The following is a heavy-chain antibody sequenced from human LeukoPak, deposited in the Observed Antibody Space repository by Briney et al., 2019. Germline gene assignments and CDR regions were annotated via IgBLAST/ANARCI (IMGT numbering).Heavy chain of an antibody. V-gene: IGHV1-46*01. D-gene: IGHD3-16*01. CDR1: GYTFTSYY. CDR3: ARTQGDDAFDI. Sequence: ASVKVSCKASGYTFTSYYMHWVRQAPGEGLEWMGIINPSGGSTSYAQNFQGRVTMTRDMSTSTVYMELSSLRSEDTAVYYCARTQGDDAFDIWGQGTMVTVSS. J-gene: IGHJ3*02. CDR2: INPSGGST.